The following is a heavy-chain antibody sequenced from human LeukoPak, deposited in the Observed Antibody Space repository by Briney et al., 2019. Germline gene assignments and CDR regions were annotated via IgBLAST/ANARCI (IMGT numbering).Heavy chain of an antibody. CDR2: IRYDGSNK. D-gene: IGHD2-2*01. CDR1: GFTFSSYG. Sequence: GGSLRLSCAASGFTFSSYGMHWVRQAPGKGLEWVAFIRYDGSNKYYADSVKGRFTISRDNSKNTLYLQMNSLRAEDTAVYYCAGRYQLSPFLYGMDVWGQGTTVTVSS. J-gene: IGHJ6*02. V-gene: IGHV3-30*02. CDR3: AGRYQLSPFLYGMDV.